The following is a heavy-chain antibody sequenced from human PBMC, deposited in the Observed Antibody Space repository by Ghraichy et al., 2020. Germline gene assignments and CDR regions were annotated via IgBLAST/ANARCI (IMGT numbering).Heavy chain of an antibody. CDR2: ISSSGSTK. V-gene: IGHV3-48*02. Sequence: GGSLRLSCAASGFTFSNYNMNWVRQAPGKGLEWVSYISSSGSTKHYADSVKGRFTISRDSAKSSLHLQMNGLRDEDTAVYYCAREDSQTMVTYDGENSYYYGLDVWGQGTTVTVSS. CDR3: AREDSQTMVTYDGENSYYYGLDV. CDR1: GFTFSNYN. J-gene: IGHJ6*02. D-gene: IGHD4-17*01.